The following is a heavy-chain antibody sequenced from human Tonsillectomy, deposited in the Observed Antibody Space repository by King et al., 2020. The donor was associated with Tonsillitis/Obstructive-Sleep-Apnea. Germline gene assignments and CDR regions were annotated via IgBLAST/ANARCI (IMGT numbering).Heavy chain of an antibody. D-gene: IGHD2-2*01. Sequence: VQLQQWGAGLLKPSETLSLTCAVYGGSFSGYYWSWIRQPPGKGLEWIGEINHSGSTNYNPSLKSRVTISVDTSKNQFSLKLSTVTAADTAVYYCARGPYFSSTSCSGWWVDPWGQGTLVTVSS. J-gene: IGHJ5*02. CDR2: INHSGST. CDR3: ARGPYFSSTSCSGWWVDP. CDR1: GGSFSGYY. V-gene: IGHV4-34*01.